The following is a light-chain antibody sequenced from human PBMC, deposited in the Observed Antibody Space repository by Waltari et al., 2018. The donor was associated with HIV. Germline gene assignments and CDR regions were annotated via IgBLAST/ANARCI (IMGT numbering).Light chain of an antibody. V-gene: IGLV2-23*02. J-gene: IGLJ1*01. CDR1: SRDVGSYNL. CDR3: CSYAGSSTLYV. Sequence: QSALTHPASVSGSPGQSITISCTGTSRDVGSYNLVSWYQQHPGKAPKLMIYEVSKRPSGVSNRFSGSKSGNTASLTISGLQAEDEADYYCCSYAGSSTLYVFGTGTKVTVL. CDR2: EVS.